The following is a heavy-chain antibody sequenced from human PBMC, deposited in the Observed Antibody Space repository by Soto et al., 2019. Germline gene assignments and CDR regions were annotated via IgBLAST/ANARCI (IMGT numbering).Heavy chain of an antibody. CDR3: AREALPAAANPEIDY. CDR1: GGSFSGYY. J-gene: IGHJ4*02. D-gene: IGHD6-13*01. V-gene: IGHV4-34*01. CDR2: INHSGST. Sequence: SETLSLTCAVYGGSFSGYYWSWIRQPPGKGLEWIGEINHSGSTNYNPSLKSRVTISVDTSKNQFSLKLSSVTAADTAVYYCAREALPAAANPEIDYWGQGTLVTVSS.